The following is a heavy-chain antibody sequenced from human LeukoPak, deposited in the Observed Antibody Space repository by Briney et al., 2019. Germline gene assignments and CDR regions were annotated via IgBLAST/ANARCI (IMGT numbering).Heavy chain of an antibody. V-gene: IGHV4-59*01. Sequence: PSETLSLTCTVSGGSISSYYWSWIRQPPGKGLEWIGYIYYSGSTNYNPSLKSRVTISGDTSKNQFSLKLSSVTAADTAVYYCARGGSLRPPIYFDYWGQGTLVTVSS. J-gene: IGHJ4*02. CDR1: GGSISSYY. CDR3: ARGGSLRPPIYFDY. D-gene: IGHD6-13*01. CDR2: IYYSGST.